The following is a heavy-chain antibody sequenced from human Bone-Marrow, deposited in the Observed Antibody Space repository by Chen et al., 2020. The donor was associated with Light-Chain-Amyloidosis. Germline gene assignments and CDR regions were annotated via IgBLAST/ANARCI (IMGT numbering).Heavy chain of an antibody. CDR2: INPYSDST. CDR1: AHPFTRYP. CDR3: ARGLHCSNTICYLEFYYNAMDV. Sequence: VKLVQAGAEVKKPGPSVKVSCEDSAHPFTRYPIHRVRQAPGQGLEWTGWINPYSDSTIYAQKLQGKVTMTRDASIGTVYMELSRLGSDDTAVYDCARGLHCSNTICYLEFYYNAMDVWGQGTRVTVSS. V-gene: IGHV1-2*02. D-gene: IGHD2-2*01. J-gene: IGHJ6*02.